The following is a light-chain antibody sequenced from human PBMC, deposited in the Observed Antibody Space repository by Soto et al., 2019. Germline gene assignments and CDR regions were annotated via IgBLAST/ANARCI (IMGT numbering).Light chain of an antibody. CDR2: SNN. V-gene: IGLV1-44*01. CDR1: GSNIGSNS. Sequence: QSVLTQPPSASGTPGQRVSISCSGSGSNIGSNSVNWYQQLPGAAPKLLIYSNNQRPSGVPDRFSGSKSGASASLAISGLQSEDVVVCYCAAREDSLDGKRFGTGPKFT. J-gene: IGLJ1*01. CDR3: AAREDSLDGKR.